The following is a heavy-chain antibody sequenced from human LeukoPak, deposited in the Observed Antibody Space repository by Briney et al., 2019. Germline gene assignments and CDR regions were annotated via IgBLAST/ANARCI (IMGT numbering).Heavy chain of an antibody. J-gene: IGHJ5*02. V-gene: IGHV4-59*01. CDR1: GGSISSYY. CDR3: ARGGYQMLVGWFDP. Sequence: PSETLSLTCTVSGGSISSYYWSWIRQPPGKGLEWIGYIYYSGSTYYNPSLKSRVTISVDMSKNQFSLKLSSVTAGDTAVYYCARGGYQMLVGWFDPWGQGTLVTVSS. D-gene: IGHD2-2*01. CDR2: IYYSGST.